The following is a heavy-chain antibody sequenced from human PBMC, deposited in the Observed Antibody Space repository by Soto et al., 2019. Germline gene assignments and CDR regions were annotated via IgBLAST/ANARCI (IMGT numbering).Heavy chain of an antibody. V-gene: IGHV1-46*01. CDR1: GYTFTRYY. CDR3: ARGLIVGATDCDY. CDR2: VNPSGGST. Sequence: QVQLVQSGAEVKKPGASVKVSCKASGYTFTRYYMHWVRQAPGQGLEWMGIVNPSGGSTTYAQSFQGRVTMTRDTSATTFYMELSSLRSEDTAVYYCARGLIVGATDCDYWGQGTLVTVSS. D-gene: IGHD1-26*01. J-gene: IGHJ4*02.